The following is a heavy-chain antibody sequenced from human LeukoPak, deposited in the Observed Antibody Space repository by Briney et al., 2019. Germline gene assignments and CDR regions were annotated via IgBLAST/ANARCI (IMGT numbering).Heavy chain of an antibody. V-gene: IGHV4-34*01. Sequence: SETLSLTCAVSGGPFSGYFWSWIRQSSGKGLEWIGEINNSGTTNYNPSLNSRVTISEDTSKNQFYLNLSSVTAADTAVYYCARRYYYNLGSFPFDFWGQGTLVTVSS. CDR1: GGPFSGYF. J-gene: IGHJ4*02. D-gene: IGHD3-10*01. CDR3: ARRYYYNLGSFPFDF. CDR2: INNSGTT.